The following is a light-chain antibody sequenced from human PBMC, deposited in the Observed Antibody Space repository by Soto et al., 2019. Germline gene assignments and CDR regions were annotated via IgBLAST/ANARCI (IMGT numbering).Light chain of an antibody. V-gene: IGKV3-15*01. CDR2: GAS. Sequence: LTQSPGTLSLSQGETATLSCRATEILSSTYMAWYQQKPGQAPRLLIYGASTRATGIPARFSGSGSGTEFTLTISSLQSEDFAVYYCQQYNNWRWTFGQGTKVDIK. CDR3: QQYNNWRWT. CDR1: EILSSTY. J-gene: IGKJ1*01.